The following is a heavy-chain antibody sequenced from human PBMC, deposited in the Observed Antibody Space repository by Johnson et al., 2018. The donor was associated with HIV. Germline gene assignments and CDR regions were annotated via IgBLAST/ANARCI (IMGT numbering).Heavy chain of an antibody. V-gene: IGHV3-13*01. D-gene: IGHD2-15*01. J-gene: IGHJ3*02. Sequence: VQLVESGGGLKQPGGSLRLSCAASGFTFSSYDMHWVRQATGKGLEWVSTIGTAGDTNYQGYWKRRFNGSTEDAKNSLYLQMNSLRAGDTDLYYCARAFCRGGRCYSHDTFDIWGQGTMVTVSS. CDR3: ARAFCRGGRCYSHDTFDI. CDR2: IGTAGDT. CDR1: GFTFSSYD.